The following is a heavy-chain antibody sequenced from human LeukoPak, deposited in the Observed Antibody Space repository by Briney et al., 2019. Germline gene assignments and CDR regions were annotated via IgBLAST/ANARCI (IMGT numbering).Heavy chain of an antibody. J-gene: IGHJ4*02. CDR1: GFTFSSYG. Sequence: GGSLRLSCAASGFTFSSYGMHWVRQAPGKGLEWVTVISYDGSNKYYADSVKGRFTISRDNSKNTLYLQMNSLRAEDTAVYFCAKGWYYYDSSGPRYFDYWGQGTLVTVSS. D-gene: IGHD3-22*01. CDR3: AKGWYYYDSSGPRYFDY. CDR2: ISYDGSNK. V-gene: IGHV3-30*18.